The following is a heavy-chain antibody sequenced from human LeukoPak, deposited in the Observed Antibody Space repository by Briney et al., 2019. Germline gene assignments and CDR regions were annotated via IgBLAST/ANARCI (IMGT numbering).Heavy chain of an antibody. Sequence: GASVKVSGNASGYSFTSYDINWVRQAPGQGLEWMGWVNPKNGNTGYKQKFQARVTITRDTSISAAYMELSSLTSDDTAVYFCARGLPLGYCTYGVCYPPKHFDFWGQGTLVTVSS. CDR3: ARGLPLGYCTYGVCYPPKHFDF. CDR1: GYSFTSYD. D-gene: IGHD2-8*01. CDR2: VNPKNGNT. J-gene: IGHJ4*02. V-gene: IGHV1-8*03.